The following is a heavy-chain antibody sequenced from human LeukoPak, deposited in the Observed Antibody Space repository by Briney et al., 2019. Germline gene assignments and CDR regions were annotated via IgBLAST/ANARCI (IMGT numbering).Heavy chain of an antibody. J-gene: IGHJ6*02. V-gene: IGHV3-74*01. CDR3: ARDRTYAMDV. CDR2: ITSDGSST. Sequence: PGGSLRLSCAASGFTFSSDWMHWVRQAPGKGLVWVSLITSDGSSTGYADSVEGRFTISRDNAKNTLYLQMNSLRAEDTAVYFCARDRTYAMDVWGQGTTVTVSS. CDR1: GFTFSSDW. D-gene: IGHD1-14*01.